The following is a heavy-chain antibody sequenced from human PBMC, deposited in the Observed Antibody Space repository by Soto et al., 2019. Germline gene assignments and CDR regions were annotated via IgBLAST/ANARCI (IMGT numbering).Heavy chain of an antibody. J-gene: IGHJ3*02. CDR1: GYTFTSYG. V-gene: IGHV1-18*01. Sequence: QVQLVQSGAEVKKPGASVKVSCKASGYTFTSYGISWVRQAPGQGLEWMGWISAYNGNTNYAQKVQGRVTMTTDTSTSTAYMELRSLRSDDTAVYYCARPTHRGRRIVGATPQAFDIWGQGTMVTVSS. CDR3: ARPTHRGRRIVGATPQAFDI. D-gene: IGHD1-26*01. CDR2: ISAYNGNT.